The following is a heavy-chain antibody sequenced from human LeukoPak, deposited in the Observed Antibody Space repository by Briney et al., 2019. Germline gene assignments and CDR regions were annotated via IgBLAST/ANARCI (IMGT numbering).Heavy chain of an antibody. CDR2: ISGRSSTK. Sequence: QPGGSLRLSCAASGFTFSSYSMNSVRQAPGKGLEWVSYISGRSSTKYYADSVKGRFTISRDNAENSLYLQMNSLRVEDTAVYYCARVRIDSGTYSIYYWGQGTLVTVSS. D-gene: IGHD3-10*01. J-gene: IGHJ4*02. V-gene: IGHV3-48*01. CDR1: GFTFSSYS. CDR3: ARVRIDSGTYSIYY.